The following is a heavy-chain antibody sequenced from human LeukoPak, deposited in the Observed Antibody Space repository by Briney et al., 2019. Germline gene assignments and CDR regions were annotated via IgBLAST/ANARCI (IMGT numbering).Heavy chain of an antibody. CDR3: ARGAPYSSSWYASYYGMDV. Sequence: GGSLRLSCAASGFTFSNYAMSWVRQAPGKGLEWVSSISSSSSYIYYADSVKGRFTISRDNAKNSLYLQMNSLRAEDTAVYYCARGAPYSSSWYASYYGMDVWGQGTTVTVSS. D-gene: IGHD6-13*01. J-gene: IGHJ6*02. V-gene: IGHV3-21*01. CDR1: GFTFSNYA. CDR2: ISSSSSYI.